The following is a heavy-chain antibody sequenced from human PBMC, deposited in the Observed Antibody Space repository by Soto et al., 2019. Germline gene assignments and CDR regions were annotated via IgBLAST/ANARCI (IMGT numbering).Heavy chain of an antibody. CDR3: ARGGSFVGATNLLNSAY. CDR1: GDTFRSYA. CDR2: IIPIFGTA. D-gene: IGHD1-26*01. J-gene: IGHJ4*02. V-gene: IGHV1-69*01. Sequence: QVQLVQSGAEVKKPGSSVKVSCKASGDTFRSYAISWVRQAPGQGLEWMGGIIPIFGTANYAQKFQGRVTITADESTSTAYMELSSLRSEDTAVYYCARGGSFVGATNLLNSAYWGQGTLVTVSS.